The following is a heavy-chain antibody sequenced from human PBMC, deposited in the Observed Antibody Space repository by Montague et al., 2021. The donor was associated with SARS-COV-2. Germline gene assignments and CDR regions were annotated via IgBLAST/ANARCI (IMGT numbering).Heavy chain of an antibody. V-gene: IGHV4-61*01. CDR1: GVSVTNGNYY. Sequence: SETLSLTRILSGVSVTNGNYYWSWIRQTPGKGLEWIGYFYYTGSTESXPSLKSRVTVSGDTSKNQFSLKLTSVTAADTAVYFCVRDVGTGWGTFDSWGQEILVTVSS. D-gene: IGHD6-19*01. CDR3: VRDVGTGWGTFDS. J-gene: IGHJ4*02. CDR2: FYYTGST.